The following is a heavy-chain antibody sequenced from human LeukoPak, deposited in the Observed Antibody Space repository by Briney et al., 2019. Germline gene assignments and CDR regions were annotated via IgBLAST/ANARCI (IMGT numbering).Heavy chain of an antibody. D-gene: IGHD3-16*02. CDR3: AKDIFSNYDYVWGSYRSNDY. V-gene: IGHV3-23*01. Sequence: GGSLRLSCAASGFTFSSYAMSWVRQAPGKGLEWVSAISGSGGSTYYADSVRGRFTMSRDNSKNTLYLQMNSLRAEDTAVYYCAKDIFSNYDYVWGSYRSNDYWGQGTLVTVSS. CDR1: GFTFSSYA. CDR2: ISGSGGST. J-gene: IGHJ4*02.